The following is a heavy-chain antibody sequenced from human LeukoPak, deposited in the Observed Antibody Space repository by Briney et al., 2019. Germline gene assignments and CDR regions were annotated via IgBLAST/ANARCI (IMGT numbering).Heavy chain of an antibody. CDR1: GGSFSGYY. D-gene: IGHD1-14*01. V-gene: IGHV4-34*01. Sequence: SETLSLTCAVYGGSFSGYYWSWIRQPPGKGLEWIGEINHSGSTNYNLSLKSRVTISVDTSKNQFSLKLSSVTAADTAVYYCARQPGRRDMDVWGKGTTVTVSS. CDR3: ARQPGRRDMDV. CDR2: INHSGST. J-gene: IGHJ6*03.